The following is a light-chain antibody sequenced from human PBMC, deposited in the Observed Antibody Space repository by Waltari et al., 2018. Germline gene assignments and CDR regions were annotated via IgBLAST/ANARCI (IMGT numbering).Light chain of an antibody. Sequence: EIVLTQSPGTLSFSPGERATLSCGASQSVRGSLAWYQQKSGQAPRLLIYGASRRATGIPDRVSGSGSGTDFSLTISRLETEDFAVYYCQHYVRLPATFGQGTKVEI. CDR1: QSVRGS. J-gene: IGKJ1*01. V-gene: IGKV3-20*01. CDR3: QHYVRLPAT. CDR2: GAS.